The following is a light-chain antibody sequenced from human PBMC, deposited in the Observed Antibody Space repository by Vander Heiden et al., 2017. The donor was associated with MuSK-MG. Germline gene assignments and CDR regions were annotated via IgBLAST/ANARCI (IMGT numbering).Light chain of an antibody. V-gene: IGKV3-15*01. Sequence: EIMMTQSPVTLSVSPGERATLSCRASQSVGTNLAWYQQKPGQAPRLLIYGASTRATGIPARFSGSGSGTEFTLTISGLQSEDSAVYHCQQYNNWPFTFGPGTKVEIK. CDR3: QQYNNWPFT. CDR1: QSVGTN. J-gene: IGKJ3*01. CDR2: GAS.